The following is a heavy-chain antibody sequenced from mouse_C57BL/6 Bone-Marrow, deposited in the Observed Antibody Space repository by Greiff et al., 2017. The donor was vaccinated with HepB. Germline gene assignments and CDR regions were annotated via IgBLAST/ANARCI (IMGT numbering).Heavy chain of an antibody. V-gene: IGHV1-59*01. Sequence: QVQLQQPGAELVRPGTSVKLSCKASGYTFTSYWMHWVKQRPGQGLEWIGVIDPSDSYTNYNQKFKGKATLTVDTSSSTAYMQLSSLTSEDSAVYYCAKGTTTGFAYWGQGTLVTVSA. J-gene: IGHJ3*01. CDR2: IDPSDSYT. CDR1: GYTFTSYW. D-gene: IGHD1-1*01. CDR3: AKGTTTGFAY.